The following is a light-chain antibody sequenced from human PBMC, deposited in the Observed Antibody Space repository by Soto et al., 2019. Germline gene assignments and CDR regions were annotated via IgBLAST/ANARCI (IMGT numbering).Light chain of an antibody. CDR3: QSYDSSLSVFYV. V-gene: IGLV1-40*01. CDR1: SSNIGAGYD. J-gene: IGLJ1*01. CDR2: GNS. Sequence: QLVLTQPPSVSGAPGQRVTISCTRSSSNIGAGYDVHWYQQLPGTAPKLLIYGNSNRPSGVPDRFSGSKSGTSASLAITGLQAEDEADYYCQSYDSSLSVFYVFGTGTKVTVL.